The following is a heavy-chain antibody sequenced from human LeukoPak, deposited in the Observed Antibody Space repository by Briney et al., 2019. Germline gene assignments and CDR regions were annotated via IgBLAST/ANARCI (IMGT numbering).Heavy chain of an antibody. CDR1: GFTFSIYE. CDR2: MSSRGSTI. CDR3: ARARTPDY. Sequence: GGSLRLSCAASGFTFSIYEMSWVRQAPGKGLEWLSYMSSRGSTISCADSVKGRFTISRDNAKNSLFLQMNSLRAEDTAVYYCARARTPDYWGQGTLVTVSS. J-gene: IGHJ4*02. D-gene: IGHD2-15*01. V-gene: IGHV3-48*03.